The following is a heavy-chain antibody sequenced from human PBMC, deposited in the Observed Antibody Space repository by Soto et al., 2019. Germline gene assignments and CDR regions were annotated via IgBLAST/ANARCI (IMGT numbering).Heavy chain of an antibody. D-gene: IGHD5-18*01. CDR1: GGSISSSSYY. CDR3: ATITAPNTAMAQFYYYYYGMDV. J-gene: IGHJ6*02. Sequence: ETLSLTCTVSGGSISSSSYYWGWIRPPPGEGLEWIGSIYYTGSTYYNPSLKSRVTISVDTSNNQFSLKLSSVTAADTAVYYCATITAPNTAMAQFYYYYYGMDVWGQGTTVTVSS. V-gene: IGHV4-39*01. CDR2: IYYTGST.